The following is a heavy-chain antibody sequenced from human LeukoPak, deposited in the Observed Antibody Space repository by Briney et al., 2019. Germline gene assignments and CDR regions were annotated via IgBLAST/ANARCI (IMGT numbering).Heavy chain of an antibody. CDR1: GFTFSNYA. CDR2: ISGSGGTT. CDR3: AKHRVAVSGVAQFDY. D-gene: IGHD6-19*01. Sequence: GGSLRLSCATSGFTFSNYAVSWVRQAPGKGLEWVSSISGSGGTTYYADSVKGRFTISRDNSKNTLYQQMNSLRAEDTAVFYCAKHRVAVSGVAQFDYWGQGTQVTVSS. J-gene: IGHJ4*02. V-gene: IGHV3-23*01.